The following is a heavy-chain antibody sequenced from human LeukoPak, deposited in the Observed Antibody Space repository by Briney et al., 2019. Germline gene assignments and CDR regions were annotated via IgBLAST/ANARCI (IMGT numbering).Heavy chain of an antibody. J-gene: IGHJ3*02. CDR2: FDPEDGET. D-gene: IGHD2-2*01. CDR1: GYTLTELS. V-gene: IGHV1-24*01. CDR3: ARFPSEYCSSTSCYGDAFDI. Sequence: ASVKVSCKVSGYTLTELSMHWVRQAPGKGLEWMGGFDPEDGETIYAQKFQGRVTMTEDTSTDTAYMELSSLRSEDTAVYYCARFPSEYCSSTSCYGDAFDIWGQGTMVTVSS.